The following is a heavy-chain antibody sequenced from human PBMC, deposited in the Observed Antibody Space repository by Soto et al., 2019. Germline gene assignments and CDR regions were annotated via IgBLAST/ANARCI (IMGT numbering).Heavy chain of an antibody. CDR1: GASISSGDYY. CDR3: ATIVGATSGWFDP. Sequence: TLSLTCTVSGASISSGDYYWSWIRQPPGKGLEWLGYIYYNGGTYYNPSLKTRLTMSVDTSENQFSLKLISVTAADTAVYYCATIVGATSGWFDPWGQGSLGTAPQ. J-gene: IGHJ5*02. D-gene: IGHD1-26*01. CDR2: IYYNGGT. V-gene: IGHV4-30-4*01.